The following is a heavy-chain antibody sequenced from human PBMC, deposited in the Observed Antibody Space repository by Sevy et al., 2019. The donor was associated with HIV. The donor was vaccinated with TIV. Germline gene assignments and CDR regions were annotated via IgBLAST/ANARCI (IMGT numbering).Heavy chain of an antibody. CDR1: GFRFSSFA. D-gene: IGHD3-22*01. J-gene: IGHJ4*01. V-gene: IGHV3-23*01. Sequence: GGSLRLSCAASGFRFSSFAMIWVRQAPGKGLEWVSEICGGDGSTYYADSVKGRFTISRDNSKNTVYLQMNSLRAEDTALYYCAKGCHSGYFWADSLDFWGQGTLVTVSS. CDR2: ICGGDGST. CDR3: AKGCHSGYFWADSLDF.